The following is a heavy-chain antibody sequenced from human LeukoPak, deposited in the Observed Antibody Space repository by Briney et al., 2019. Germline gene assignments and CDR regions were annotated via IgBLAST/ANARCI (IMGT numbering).Heavy chain of an antibody. CDR1: GYTFTSYY. CDR2: INPSGGST. CDR3: ARENSSGYYTIDY. J-gene: IGHJ4*02. D-gene: IGHD3-3*01. V-gene: IGHV1-46*01. Sequence: EASVKASCKASGYTFTSYYMHWVRQAPGQGLEWMGIINPSGGSTSYAQKFQGRVTMTRDMSTSTVYTELSSLRSEDTAVYYCARENSSGYYTIDYWGQGTLVTVSS.